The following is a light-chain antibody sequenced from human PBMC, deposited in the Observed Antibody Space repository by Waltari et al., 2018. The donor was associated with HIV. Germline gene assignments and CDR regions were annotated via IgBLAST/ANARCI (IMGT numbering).Light chain of an antibody. Sequence: SYVLTQPPSVSVAPGQTARINCGGNNIGSKNVHWYQQKPRQAPVLVVFNGGDRPSGIPQRLSGSSSENTATLTISRVEVGDEADYYCQVWDSSSDHPGVFGSGTKVTVL. CDR2: NGG. J-gene: IGLJ1*01. CDR3: QVWDSSSDHPGV. V-gene: IGLV3-21*02. CDR1: NIGSKN.